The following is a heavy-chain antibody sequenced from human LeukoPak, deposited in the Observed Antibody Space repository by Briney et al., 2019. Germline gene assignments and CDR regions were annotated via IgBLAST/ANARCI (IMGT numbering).Heavy chain of an antibody. CDR2: INPNSGGT. D-gene: IGHD2-2*01. V-gene: IGHV1-2*02. J-gene: IGHJ6*03. CDR1: GYTFTGYY. Sequence: GASVTVSCKASGYTFTGYYMHWVRQAPGQGLEWMGWINPNSGGTNYAQKFQGRVTMTRDTSISTAYMELSRLRSDDTAVYYCARGVVVVVPAAVSYYYYYYMDVWGKGTTVTVSS. CDR3: ARGVVVVVPAAVSYYYYYYMDV.